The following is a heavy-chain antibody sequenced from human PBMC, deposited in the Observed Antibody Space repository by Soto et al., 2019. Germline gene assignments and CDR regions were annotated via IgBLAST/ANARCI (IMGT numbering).Heavy chain of an antibody. CDR1: GFTFSSYG. CDR2: IWYDGSTI. V-gene: IGHV3-33*01. Sequence: PGGSLRLSCAASGFTFSSYGMHWVRQAPGKGLEWVAVIWYDGSTIYYADSVKGRFTISRDNAKNSLYLQMNSLRAEDTAVYYCARVFVTIFGVVIDYWGQGTLVTVSS. D-gene: IGHD3-3*01. CDR3: ARVFVTIFGVVIDY. J-gene: IGHJ4*02.